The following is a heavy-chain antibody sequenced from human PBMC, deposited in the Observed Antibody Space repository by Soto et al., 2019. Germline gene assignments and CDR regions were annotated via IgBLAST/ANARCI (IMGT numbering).Heavy chain of an antibody. CDR3: ARFSGDGSGNNFDY. J-gene: IGHJ4*02. D-gene: IGHD3-10*01. Sequence: QVQLVQSGTEVKKPGASVKVSCKTSGYTFTNYAIHWVRQAPGQRLEWMGRINAGNGDTRYSQKFQCRITITRDTSASTAYMELSSLGSEDTALYYCARFSGDGSGNNFDYCAQGVLVTVSS. CDR1: GYTFTNYA. V-gene: IGHV1-3*01. CDR2: INAGNGDT.